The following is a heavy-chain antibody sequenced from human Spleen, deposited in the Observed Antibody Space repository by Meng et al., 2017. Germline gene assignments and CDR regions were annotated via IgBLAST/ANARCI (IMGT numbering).Heavy chain of an antibody. Sequence: QVQPVQSGPEFKKPGASVKVSCKASDYTFTGYGVSWVRQAPGQGLEWMAWLGAHDGDTSHAPKFQGRVTVSADRPTATAYMELRSLRSDDTAVYYCARGTPGRSYSDYWGQGTLVTVSS. D-gene: IGHD3-10*01. J-gene: IGHJ4*02. CDR2: LGAHDGDT. CDR1: DYTFTGYG. V-gene: IGHV1-18*01. CDR3: ARGTPGRSYSDY.